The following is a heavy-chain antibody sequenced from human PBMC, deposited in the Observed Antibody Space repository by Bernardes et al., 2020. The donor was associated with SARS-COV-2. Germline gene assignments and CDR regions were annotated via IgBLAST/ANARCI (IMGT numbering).Heavy chain of an antibody. CDR3: ARQELHPLGYFNGLHV. D-gene: IGHD1-26*01. Sequence: SEPLSLTCTVSGGSIRSSDYYWVWLLQPPGRGPEWIGTIYYSGTTYYSPSFQSRLTMSVDTSKNQFSLKLSSVTAADTAVYYCARQELHPLGYFNGLHVGGQGTTVTVSS. J-gene: IGHJ6*02. CDR1: GGSIRSSDYY. CDR2: IYYSGTT. V-gene: IGHV4-39*01.